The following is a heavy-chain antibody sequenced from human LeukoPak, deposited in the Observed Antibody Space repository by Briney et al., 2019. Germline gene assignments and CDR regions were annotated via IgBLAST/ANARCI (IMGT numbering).Heavy chain of an antibody. CDR3: AREYSSGWYYFDY. D-gene: IGHD6-19*01. CDR2: IIPILGIA. V-gene: IGHV1-69*04. Sequence: SVKVSCKASGGTFSSYAISWVRQAPGQGREGMGRIIPILGIANYAQKFQGRVTITADKSTSTAYMELSSLRSEDTAVYYCAREYSSGWYYFDYWGQGTLVTVSS. CDR1: GGTFSSYA. J-gene: IGHJ4*02.